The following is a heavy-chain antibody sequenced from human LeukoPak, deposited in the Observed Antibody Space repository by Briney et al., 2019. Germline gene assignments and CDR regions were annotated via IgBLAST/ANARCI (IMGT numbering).Heavy chain of an antibody. D-gene: IGHD1-26*01. V-gene: IGHV4-39*01. CDR1: GASISSGSYY. Sequence: PSETLSLTCTVSGASISSGSYYWGWIRQPPGEGLEWIASIYYRGSTYDNPSLKSRVTISLDTSKNQFSLKLSSVTAADTAVYYCARLPIMVGAPRHFQDWGQGTLVIVSS. CDR2: IYYRGST. J-gene: IGHJ1*01. CDR3: ARLPIMVGAPRHFQD.